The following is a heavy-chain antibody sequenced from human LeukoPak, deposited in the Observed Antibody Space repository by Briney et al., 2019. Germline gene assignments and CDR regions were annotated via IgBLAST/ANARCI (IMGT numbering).Heavy chain of an antibody. CDR3: ARDVGMYYDSSAYGDY. J-gene: IGHJ4*02. CDR1: GGSISSYY. D-gene: IGHD3-22*01. V-gene: IGHV4-4*07. Sequence: SETLSLTCTVSGGSISSYYWSWLRQPAGKGLEWLGRIYTSGSTNYNPSLKSRVTMSVDTSKNQFSLKLSSVNAADTAIDYCARDVGMYYDSSAYGDYWGQGTLVTVSS. CDR2: IYTSGST.